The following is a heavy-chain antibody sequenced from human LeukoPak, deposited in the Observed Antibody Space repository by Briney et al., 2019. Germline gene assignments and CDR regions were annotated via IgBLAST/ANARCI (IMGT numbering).Heavy chain of an antibody. D-gene: IGHD3-16*02. J-gene: IGHJ4*02. Sequence: TSETLSLTCAVYGGSFSGYYWSWIRQPPGKGLEWIGEINHSGSTNYNPSLKSRVTISVDTSKNQFSLKLSSVTAADTAVYYCARYVWGSYPGLYYFDYWGQGTLVTVSS. CDR3: ARYVWGSYPGLYYFDY. CDR2: INHSGST. V-gene: IGHV4-34*01. CDR1: GGSFSGYY.